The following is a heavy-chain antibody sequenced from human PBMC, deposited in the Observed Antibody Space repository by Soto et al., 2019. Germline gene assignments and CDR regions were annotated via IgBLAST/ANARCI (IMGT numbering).Heavy chain of an antibody. V-gene: IGHV3-11*06. CDR2: ISSSSSYT. CDR1: GCTFSDYY. CDR3: ARVLLEWSPRVVGMDV. Sequence: PGVSMRLSWTASGCTFSDYYRSWISKTTGKGLEWVSYISSSSSYTNYADSVKGRFTISRDNAKNSLYLQMNSLRAEDTAVYYCARVLLEWSPRVVGMDVWGQGTTVTVSS. J-gene: IGHJ6*02. D-gene: IGHD3-3*01.